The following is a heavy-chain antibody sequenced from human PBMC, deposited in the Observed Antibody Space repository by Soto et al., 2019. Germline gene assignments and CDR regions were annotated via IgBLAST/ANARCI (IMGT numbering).Heavy chain of an antibody. CDR3: ARGEGTLDY. CDR1: GFTFSSYA. Sequence: LRLSCAASGFTFSSYAMHWVRQAPGKGLEWVAVISYDGSNKYYADSVKGRFTISRDNSKNTLYLQMNSLRAEDTAVYYCARGEGTLDYWGQGTLVTVSS. V-gene: IGHV3-30-3*01. J-gene: IGHJ4*02. CDR2: ISYDGSNK.